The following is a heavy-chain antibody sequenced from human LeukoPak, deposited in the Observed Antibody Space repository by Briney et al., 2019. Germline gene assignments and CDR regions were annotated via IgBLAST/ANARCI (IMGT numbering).Heavy chain of an antibody. V-gene: IGHV4-38-2*02. CDR1: GYSISSGYY. CDR3: ARNFIAVPDY. CDR2: IYHSGST. Sequence: PSETLSLTCTVSGYSISSGYYWGWIRQPPGKGLEWIGSIYHSGSTYYNPSLKSRVTISVDTSKNQFSLKLSSVTAADTAVYYCARNFIAVPDYWGQGTLVTVSS. D-gene: IGHD6-19*01. J-gene: IGHJ4*02.